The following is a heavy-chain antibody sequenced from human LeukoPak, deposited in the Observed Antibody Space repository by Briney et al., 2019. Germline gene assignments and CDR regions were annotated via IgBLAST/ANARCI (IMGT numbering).Heavy chain of an antibody. Sequence: GGSLRLSCAASGFTFSGSAMHWVRQASGKGREGVGRIRSKANSYATAYAASVKGRFTISRDDSKNTAYLQMNSLKTEDTAVYYCSGLGSGLLLRWGQGTLVTVSS. D-gene: IGHD2-15*01. CDR3: SGLGSGLLLR. CDR2: IRSKANSYAT. V-gene: IGHV3-73*01. CDR1: GFTFSGSA. J-gene: IGHJ4*02.